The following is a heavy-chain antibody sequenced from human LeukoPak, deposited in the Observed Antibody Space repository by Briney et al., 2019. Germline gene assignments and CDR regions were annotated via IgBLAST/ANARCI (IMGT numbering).Heavy chain of an antibody. V-gene: IGHV3-30*04. CDR1: GFTFSSYA. CDR3: ARERGPFDY. J-gene: IGHJ4*02. Sequence: GGSLRPSCAASGFTFSSYAMHWVRQAPGKGLEWVAVISYDGSNKYYADSVKGRFTISRDNSKNTLYLQMNSPRAEDTAVYYCARERGPFDYWGQGTLVTVSS. CDR2: ISYDGSNK.